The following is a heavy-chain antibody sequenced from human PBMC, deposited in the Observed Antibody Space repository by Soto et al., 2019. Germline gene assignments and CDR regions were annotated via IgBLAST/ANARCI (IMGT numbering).Heavy chain of an antibody. CDR3: ARREVYQGWFDP. CDR1: GASISSSSYY. J-gene: IGHJ5*02. Sequence: SETLSLTCTVSGASISSSSYYWGWIRQPPGKGLEWIGSIYYSGSTYYNPSLKSRVTISVDTSKNQFSLRLRSVTAADTAVYYCARREVYQGWFDPWGQGTLVTVSS. V-gene: IGHV4-39*01. D-gene: IGHD6-13*01. CDR2: IYYSGST.